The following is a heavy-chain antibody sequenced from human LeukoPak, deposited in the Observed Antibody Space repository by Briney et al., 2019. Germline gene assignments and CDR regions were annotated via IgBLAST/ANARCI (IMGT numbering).Heavy chain of an antibody. CDR2: ISGSGGST. D-gene: IGHD6-13*01. CDR1: GFTYSSYA. CDR3: ANAGYSSSWSAFDI. V-gene: IGHV3-23*01. J-gene: IGHJ3*02. Sequence: GGSLRLSCAASGFTYSSYAMSWVRQAPGKGLEWVSAISGSGGSTYYADSVKGRFTISRDNSKNTLYLQMNSLRAEDTAVYYCANAGYSSSWSAFDIWGQGTMVTVSS.